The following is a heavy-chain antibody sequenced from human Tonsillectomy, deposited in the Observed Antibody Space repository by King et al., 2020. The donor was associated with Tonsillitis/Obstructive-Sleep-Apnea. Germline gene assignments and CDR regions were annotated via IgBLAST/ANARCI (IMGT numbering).Heavy chain of an antibody. CDR3: AREPGGGYSYPETFDI. V-gene: IGHV3-48*02. CDR1: GFTFSSYS. D-gene: IGHD5-18*01. Sequence: VQLVESGGGLVQPGGSLRLSCAASGFTFSSYSMNWVRQAPGKGLEWVSYISSSSSTINYADSVKGRFTISRDNAKNSLYLQMNSLRDEDTAVYYCAREPGGGYSYPETFDIWGQGTMVTVSS. CDR2: ISSSSSTI. J-gene: IGHJ3*02.